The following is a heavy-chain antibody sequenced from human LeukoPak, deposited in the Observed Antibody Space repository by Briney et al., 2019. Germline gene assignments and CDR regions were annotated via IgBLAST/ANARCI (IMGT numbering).Heavy chain of an antibody. CDR1: GFTVSSNY. V-gene: IGHV3-53*05. CDR2: IYSGGST. Sequence: GGSLRLSCAASGFTVSSNYMSWVRQAPGKGLEWVSVIYSGGSTYYADSVKGRFTTSRDNSKNTLYLQMNSLRAEDTAVYYCAKEVKAVAGIPLFDYWAREPWSPSPQ. J-gene: IGHJ4*02. D-gene: IGHD6-19*01. CDR3: AKEVKAVAGIPLFDY.